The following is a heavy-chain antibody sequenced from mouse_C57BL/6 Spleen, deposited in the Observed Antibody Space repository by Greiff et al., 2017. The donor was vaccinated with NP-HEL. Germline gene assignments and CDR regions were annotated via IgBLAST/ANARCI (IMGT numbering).Heavy chain of an antibody. J-gene: IGHJ2*01. D-gene: IGHD2-10*01. CDR2: IHPNSGST. Sequence: QVQLQQPGAELVKPGASVKLSCKASGYTFTSYWMHWVKQRPGQGLEWIGMIHPNSGSTNYNEKFKSKATLTVDKSSSTAYMQLSSLTSEDSAVYYCARDAYRRAFDYWGQGTTLTVSS. CDR1: GYTFTSYW. V-gene: IGHV1-64*01. CDR3: ARDAYRRAFDY.